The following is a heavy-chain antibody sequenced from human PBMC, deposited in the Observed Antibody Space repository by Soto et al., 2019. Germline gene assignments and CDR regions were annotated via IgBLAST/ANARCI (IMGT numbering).Heavy chain of an antibody. J-gene: IGHJ4*02. CDR3: AKDALVTTD. Sequence: XGSLSLSFAASGFTVSSYAMSWVRQAPGKGLEWVSAISGSGGSTYYADSVKGRFTISRDNSKNTLYLQMNSLRAEDTAVYYCAKDALVTTDWGQGTLVTVSS. CDR1: GFTVSSYA. D-gene: IGHD6-13*01. CDR2: ISGSGGST. V-gene: IGHV3-23*01.